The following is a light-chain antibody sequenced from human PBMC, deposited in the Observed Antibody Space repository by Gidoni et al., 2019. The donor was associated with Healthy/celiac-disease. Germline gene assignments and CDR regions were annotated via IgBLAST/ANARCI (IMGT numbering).Light chain of an antibody. Sequence: DTVMTQSLLPLPVTPGEPASISCRSSQSLLHSNGYNYLDWYLQKPGQSPQLLIYLGSNRASGVPDRFSGSGSGTDFTLKISRVEAEDVGVYYCMQALQTPYTFGQGTKLEIK. CDR2: LGS. CDR3: MQALQTPYT. CDR1: QSLLHSNGYNY. J-gene: IGKJ2*01. V-gene: IGKV2-28*01.